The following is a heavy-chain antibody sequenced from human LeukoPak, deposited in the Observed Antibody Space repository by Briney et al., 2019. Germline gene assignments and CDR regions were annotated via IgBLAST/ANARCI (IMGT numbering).Heavy chain of an antibody. V-gene: IGHV4-34*01. CDR3: AREAVTGIAAAGIGFDP. Sequence: SETLSLTCAVYGGSFSGYYWSWIRQPPGKGLEWIGEINHSGSTNYNPSLKSRVTISVDTSKNQFSLKLSSVTAADTAVYYCAREAVTGIAAAGIGFDPWGQGTLVTVSP. CDR1: GGSFSGYY. CDR2: INHSGST. J-gene: IGHJ5*02. D-gene: IGHD6-13*01.